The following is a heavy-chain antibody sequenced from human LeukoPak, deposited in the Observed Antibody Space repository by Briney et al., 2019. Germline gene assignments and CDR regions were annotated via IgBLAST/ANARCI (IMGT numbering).Heavy chain of an antibody. V-gene: IGHV3-30*02. D-gene: IGHD4-17*01. CDR1: GSTFRNFG. J-gene: IGHJ5*02. Sequence: PGGSLRLSCAASGSTFRNFGMHWVRQAPGKGLEWVAFIRYDGSAKYYVDSVKGRFTISRDNPKNTLYLEMNRLRGEDAGVYYCAKVGTYGDWNWLDPWGQGTLVTVSS. CDR2: IRYDGSAK. CDR3: AKVGTYGDWNWLDP.